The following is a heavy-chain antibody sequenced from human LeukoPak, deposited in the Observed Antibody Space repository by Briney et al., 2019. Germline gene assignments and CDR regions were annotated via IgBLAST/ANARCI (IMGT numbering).Heavy chain of an antibody. CDR1: GGTFSSYA. D-gene: IGHD1-26*01. CDR3: ARLASRMGGSYSALGY. CDR2: ISAYNGNT. J-gene: IGHJ4*02. V-gene: IGHV1-18*01. Sequence: ASVKVSCKASGGTFSSYAISWVRQAPGQGLEWMGWISAYNGNTNYAQKLQGRVTMTTDTSTSTAYMELRSLRSDDTAVYYCARLASRMGGSYSALGYWGQGTLVTVSS.